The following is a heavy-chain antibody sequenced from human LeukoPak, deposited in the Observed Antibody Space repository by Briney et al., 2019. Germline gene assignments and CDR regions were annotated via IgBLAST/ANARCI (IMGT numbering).Heavy chain of an antibody. CDR3: ARSSSRYCSGGSCYSGVLGYFNY. CDR1: GFTFSSYN. Sequence: GGSLRLSCAASGFTFSSYNINWVRQAPGKGLEWVSYISSSRRTISYADSVKGRFTISRDNAKNSLYLQMNSLRAEDTAVYYCARSSSRYCSGGSCYSGVLGYFNYWGQGTLVTVSS. V-gene: IGHV3-48*01. J-gene: IGHJ4*02. CDR2: ISSSRRTI. D-gene: IGHD2-15*01.